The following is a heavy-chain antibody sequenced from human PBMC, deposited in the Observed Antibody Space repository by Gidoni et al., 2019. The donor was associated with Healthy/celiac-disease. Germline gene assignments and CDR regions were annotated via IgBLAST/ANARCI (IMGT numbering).Heavy chain of an antibody. V-gene: IGHV3-11*01. CDR2: SSGSTI. CDR3: AITYSSSPQYV. D-gene: IGHD6-6*01. J-gene: IGHJ6*02. Sequence: SSGSTIYYADSVKGRFTISRDNAKNSLYLQMNSLRAEDTAVYYCAITYSSSPQYVWGQGTTVTVSS.